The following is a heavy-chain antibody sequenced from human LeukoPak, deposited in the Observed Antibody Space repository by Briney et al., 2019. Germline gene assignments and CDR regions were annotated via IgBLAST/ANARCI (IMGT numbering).Heavy chain of an antibody. CDR2: IYPGDSDT. V-gene: IGHV5-51*01. CDR1: GYSFTSYW. CDR3: ARDLPLIYSSGWHNWFDP. J-gene: IGHJ5*02. Sequence: GESLKISCKGSGYSFTSYWIGWVRQMPGKGLEWMGIIYPGDSDTRYSPSFQGQVTISADKSISTAYMELSRLRSDDTAVYYCARDLPLIYSSGWHNWFDPWGQGTLVTVSS. D-gene: IGHD6-19*01.